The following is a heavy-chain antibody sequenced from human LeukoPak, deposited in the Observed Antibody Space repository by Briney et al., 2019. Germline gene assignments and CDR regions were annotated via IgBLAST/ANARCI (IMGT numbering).Heavy chain of an antibody. V-gene: IGHV4-34*01. J-gene: IGHJ4*02. CDR3: ARGRTRRITMIVVVNKTPFDY. Sequence: PSETLSLTCAVYGGSFSGYYWSGIRQPPGKGLEGIGEINHRGSTNYNPSLKSRVTISVDTSKNQFSLKLSSVTAADTAVYYCARGRTRRITMIVVVNKTPFDYWGQGTLVTVSS. D-gene: IGHD3-22*01. CDR2: INHRGST. CDR1: GGSFSGYY.